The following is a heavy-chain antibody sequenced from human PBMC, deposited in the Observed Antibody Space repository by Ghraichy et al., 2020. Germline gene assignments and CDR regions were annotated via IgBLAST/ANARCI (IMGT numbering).Heavy chain of an antibody. Sequence: GGSLRLSCAASGFTFSGSAMHWVRQASGKGLEWVGRIRSKANSYATAYAASVKGRFTISRDDSKNTAYLQMNSLKTEDTAVYYCTRRPRGGNEFDYWGQGTLVTVSS. CDR2: IRSKANSYAT. CDR3: TRRPRGGNEFDY. CDR1: GFTFSGSA. V-gene: IGHV3-73*01. D-gene: IGHD1-1*01. J-gene: IGHJ4*02.